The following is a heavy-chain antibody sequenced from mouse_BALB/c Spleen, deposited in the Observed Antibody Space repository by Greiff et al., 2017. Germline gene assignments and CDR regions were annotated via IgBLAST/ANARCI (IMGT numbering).Heavy chain of an antibody. J-gene: IGHJ1*01. CDR2: ISYDGSN. CDR1: GYSITSGYY. CDR3: ARGGGYDGSLFDV. Sequence: DVKLQESGPGLVKPSQSLSLTCSVTGYSITSGYYWNWIRQFPGNKLEWMGYISYDGSNNYNPSLKNRISITRDTSKNQFFLKLNSVTTEDTATYYCARGGGYDGSLFDVWGAGTTVTVSS. D-gene: IGHD2-14*01. V-gene: IGHV3-6*02.